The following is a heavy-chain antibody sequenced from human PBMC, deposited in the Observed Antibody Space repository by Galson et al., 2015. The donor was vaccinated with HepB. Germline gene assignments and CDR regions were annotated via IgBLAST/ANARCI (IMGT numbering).Heavy chain of an antibody. CDR2: ISGSGGST. Sequence: SLRLSCAASGFTFSSYAMSWVRQAPGKGLEWVSAISGSGGSTYYADSVKGRFTISRDNSKNTLYLQMNSLRAEDTAVYYCAKDLGATVTTDDYWGQGTLVTVSS. CDR1: GFTFSSYA. D-gene: IGHD4-11*01. J-gene: IGHJ4*02. V-gene: IGHV3-23*01. CDR3: AKDLGATVTTDDY.